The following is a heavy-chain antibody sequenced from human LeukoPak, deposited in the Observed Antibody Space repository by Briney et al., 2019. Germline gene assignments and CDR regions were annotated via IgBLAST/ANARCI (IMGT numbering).Heavy chain of an antibody. V-gene: IGHV3-33*01. J-gene: IGHJ4*02. Sequence: GGSLRLSCAASGFTFSSYGMHWVRQAPGKGLEWVAVIWYDGSNKYYADSVKGRFTISRDNSKNTLYLQMNSLRAEDTAVYYCTTEGGVAAAGMGFDYWGQGTLVTVSS. D-gene: IGHD6-13*01. CDR2: IWYDGSNK. CDR1: GFTFSSYG. CDR3: TTEGGVAAAGMGFDY.